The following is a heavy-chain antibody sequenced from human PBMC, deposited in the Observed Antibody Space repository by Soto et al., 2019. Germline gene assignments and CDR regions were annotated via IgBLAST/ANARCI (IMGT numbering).Heavy chain of an antibody. CDR3: ARFGGGYPPPLGKDV. CDR1: GYSFTSYY. D-gene: IGHD5-12*01. CDR2: INPSGGST. Sequence: ASVKVSCKASGYSFTSYYMHWLRQAPGQGLEWMGIINPSGGSTSYAQKFQGRVTMTRDTSTSTVYMELSSLRSEDTAVYYCARFGGGYPPPLGKDVWGQGTTVTVSS. J-gene: IGHJ6*02. V-gene: IGHV1-46*03.